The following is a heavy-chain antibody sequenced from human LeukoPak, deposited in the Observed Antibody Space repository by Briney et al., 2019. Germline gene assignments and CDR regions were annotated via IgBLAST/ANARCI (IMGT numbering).Heavy chain of an antibody. CDR1: GGSISSSSYY. CDR3: ASRYCSGGSCYSRDFDY. CDR2: IYYSGST. Sequence: PSETLSLTCTVSGGSISSSSYYWVWIRQPPGKGLEWIGSIYYSGSTYYNPSLKSRVTISVDTSKNQFSLKLSSVTAADTAVYYCASRYCSGGSCYSRDFDYWGQGTLVTVSS. J-gene: IGHJ4*02. V-gene: IGHV4-39*01. D-gene: IGHD2-15*01.